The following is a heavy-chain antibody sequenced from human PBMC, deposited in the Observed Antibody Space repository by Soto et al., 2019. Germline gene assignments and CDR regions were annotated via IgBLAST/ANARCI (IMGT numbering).Heavy chain of an antibody. V-gene: IGHV4-59*01. CDR2: IYYSGTT. D-gene: IGHD6-19*01. CDR1: GGSLTSYY. CDR3: ARPLPSGCSDS. J-gene: IGHJ4*02. Sequence: SETLSLTCTVSGGSLTSYYWSWFRLPPGKGLEWIAYIYYSGTTNYNPSLKSRVTISVDTPKNQFSLELTSVTAADTAVYFCARPLPSGCSDSCGQGTLVTVSS.